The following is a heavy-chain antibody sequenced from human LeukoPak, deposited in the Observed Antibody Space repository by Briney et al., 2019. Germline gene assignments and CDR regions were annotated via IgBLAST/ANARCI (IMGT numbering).Heavy chain of an antibody. D-gene: IGHD3-10*02. V-gene: IGHV3-48*04. CDR1: GFMFNSYG. CDR3: AELGITMIGGV. Sequence: GGSLRLSCAASGFMFNSYGMTWVRQAPGKGLEWVSYISSSGSTIYYADSVKGRFTISRDNAKNSLYLQMNSLRAEDTAVYYCAELGITMIGGVWGKGTTVTISS. J-gene: IGHJ6*04. CDR2: ISSSGSTI.